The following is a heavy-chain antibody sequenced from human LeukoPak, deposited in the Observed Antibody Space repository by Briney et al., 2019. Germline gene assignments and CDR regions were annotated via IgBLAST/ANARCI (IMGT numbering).Heavy chain of an antibody. V-gene: IGHV4-61*02. D-gene: IGHD3-22*01. Sequence: SQTLSLTCTVSGGSISRGSYYWSWIRQPAGKGLEWIGRIYTSGSTNYNPSLKSRVTISVDTSKNQFSLKLSSVTAADTAVYYCARENEVITMIVVATFDSWGQGTLVTVSS. J-gene: IGHJ4*02. CDR1: GGSISRGSYY. CDR3: ARENEVITMIVVATFDS. CDR2: IYTSGST.